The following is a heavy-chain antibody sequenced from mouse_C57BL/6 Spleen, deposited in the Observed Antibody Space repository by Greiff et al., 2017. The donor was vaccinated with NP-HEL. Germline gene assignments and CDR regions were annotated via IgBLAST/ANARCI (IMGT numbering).Heavy chain of an antibody. Sequence: VQLQQSGPELVKPGASVKISCKASGYAFSSSWMNWVKQRPGKGLEWIGRIYPGDGDTNYNGKFKGKATLTVDKSSSTAYMELSSLTSEDSAVYFCASGCVRCYTMDYWGQGTTVTVSS. CDR2: IYPGDGDT. J-gene: IGHJ4*01. V-gene: IGHV1-82*01. CDR1: GYAFSSSW. CDR3: ASGCVRCYTMDY. D-gene: IGHD2-14*01.